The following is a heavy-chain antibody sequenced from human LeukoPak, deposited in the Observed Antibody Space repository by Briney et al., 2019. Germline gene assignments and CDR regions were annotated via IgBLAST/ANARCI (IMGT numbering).Heavy chain of an antibody. CDR1: GGTFSSYT. Sequence: ASVKVSCKASGGTFSSYTISWVRQAPGQGLEWMGWMNPNSGNTGYAQKFQGRVTMTRNTSISTAYMELSSLRSEDTAVYYCARGGSSTGYYYYYYGMDVWGQGTTVTVSS. CDR2: MNPNSGNT. J-gene: IGHJ6*02. D-gene: IGHD2-2*01. CDR3: ARGGSSTGYYYYYYGMDV. V-gene: IGHV1-8*02.